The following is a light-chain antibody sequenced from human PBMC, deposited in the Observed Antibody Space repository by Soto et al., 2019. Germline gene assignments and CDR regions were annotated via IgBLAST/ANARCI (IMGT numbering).Light chain of an antibody. CDR3: QQYSSFSRT. CDR2: KAS. Sequence: DIQMTQSPSTLSASVGDRVTITCRASQSISSWLAWYQKKPGKAPKLLIYKASTLKSGVPSRFSGSGSGTEFSLTICSLQPDDFATFYCQQYSSFSRTFGQGTKVDIK. CDR1: QSISSW. V-gene: IGKV1-5*03. J-gene: IGKJ1*01.